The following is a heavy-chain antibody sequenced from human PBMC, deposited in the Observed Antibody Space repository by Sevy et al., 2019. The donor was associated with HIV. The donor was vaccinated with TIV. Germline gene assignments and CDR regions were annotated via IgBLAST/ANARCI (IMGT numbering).Heavy chain of an antibody. J-gene: IGHJ5*02. D-gene: IGHD6-6*01. CDR2: INPSGGST. CDR3: AREGSSATKNNWFDP. CDR1: GYNFTSYY. V-gene: IGHV1-46*03. Sequence: ASVKVSCKASGYNFTSYYMHWVRQAPGQGLEWMGIINPSGGSTSYAQKFQGRVTMTRDTSTSTVYMELSSLRSEDTAVYYCAREGSSATKNNWFDPWGQGTLVTVSS.